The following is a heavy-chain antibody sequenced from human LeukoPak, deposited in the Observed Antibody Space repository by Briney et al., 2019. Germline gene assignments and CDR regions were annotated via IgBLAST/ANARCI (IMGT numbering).Heavy chain of an antibody. CDR3: ARRAGALYYSDY. V-gene: IGHV4-59*08. Sequence: TSETLSLTCTVSRGSISNYYWGWIRQPPGKGLEWIGFFSYSGSTNYNPSLKSRVTISVDTSKNQFSLKLSSVTAPDTAVYYCARRAGALYYSDYWGQGALVTVSS. CDR2: FSYSGST. CDR1: RGSISNYY. D-gene: IGHD2/OR15-2a*01. J-gene: IGHJ4*02.